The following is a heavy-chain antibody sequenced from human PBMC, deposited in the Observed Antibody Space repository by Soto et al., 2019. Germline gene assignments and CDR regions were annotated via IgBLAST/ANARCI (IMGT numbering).Heavy chain of an antibody. CDR1: GYTFTSYA. J-gene: IGHJ5*02. Sequence: QVQLVQSGAEEKKPGASVKVSCKASGYTFTSYAMHWVRQAPGQRLEWMGWINAGNGSTKYSQKFQGRVTITRDTSASTAYMELSSLRSEDTAVYYCAREWLVHDWFDPWGQGTLVTVSS. CDR3: AREWLVHDWFDP. CDR2: INAGNGST. D-gene: IGHD6-19*01. V-gene: IGHV1-3*05.